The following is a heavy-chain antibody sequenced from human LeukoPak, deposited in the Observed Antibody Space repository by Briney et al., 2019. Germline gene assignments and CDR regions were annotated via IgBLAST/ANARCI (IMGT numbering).Heavy chain of an antibody. V-gene: IGHV1-18*01. CDR2: ISAYNGNT. Sequence: ASVKVSCKASGYTFTSYGISWVRQAPGQGLEWMGWISAYNGNTNYAQKLQGRVTMTTDTSTSTAYMELRSLRSDDTAVYYCARDCDWNDLTCFDYWGQGTLVTVSS. J-gene: IGHJ4*02. CDR1: GYTFTSYG. D-gene: IGHD1-1*01. CDR3: ARDCDWNDLTCFDY.